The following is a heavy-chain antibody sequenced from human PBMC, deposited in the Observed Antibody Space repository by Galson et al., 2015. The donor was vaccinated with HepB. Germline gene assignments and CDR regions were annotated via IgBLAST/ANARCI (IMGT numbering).Heavy chain of an antibody. Sequence: SLRLSCAASGFTFSSYSMNWVRQAPGKGLEWVSSISSSSSYIYYADSVKGRFTISRDNAKNSLYLQMNSLRAEDTAVYYCARGYYDILTGYYFYYYYYMDVWGKGTTVTVSS. CDR3: ARGYYDILTGYYFYYYYYMDV. CDR2: ISSSSSYI. D-gene: IGHD3-9*01. J-gene: IGHJ6*03. V-gene: IGHV3-21*01. CDR1: GFTFSSYS.